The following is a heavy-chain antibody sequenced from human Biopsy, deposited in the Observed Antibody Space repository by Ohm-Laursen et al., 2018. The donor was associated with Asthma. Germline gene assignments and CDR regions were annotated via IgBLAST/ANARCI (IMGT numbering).Heavy chain of an antibody. V-gene: IGHV4-34*01. D-gene: IGHD3-3*01. CDR3: ARAASTTVFWSGYSHNWFDP. J-gene: IGHJ5*02. CDR1: GGSFSAYY. Sequence: TLSLTWAVYGGSFSAYYWSWIRQPPGKGLEWIAEINHSGSTNYNPSLKSRVTMSVDTSKNQLFLNLSSVTAADTAVYYCARAASTTVFWSGYSHNWFDPWAREPWSPSPQ. CDR2: INHSGST.